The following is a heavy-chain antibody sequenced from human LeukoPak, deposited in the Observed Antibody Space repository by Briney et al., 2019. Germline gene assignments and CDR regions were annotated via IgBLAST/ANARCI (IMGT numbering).Heavy chain of an antibody. D-gene: IGHD4-23*01. Sequence: ASETLSLTCTVSGGSISSYYWSLIRQPPGKGLEWIGYIYYSGSTNYNPSLKSRVTMSVDTSKNQFSLKLSSVTAAETAVYYCARNPVVTSAFDIWGQGTMVTVSS. CDR2: IYYSGST. CDR3: ARNPVVTSAFDI. J-gene: IGHJ3*02. V-gene: IGHV4-59*12. CDR1: GGSISSYY.